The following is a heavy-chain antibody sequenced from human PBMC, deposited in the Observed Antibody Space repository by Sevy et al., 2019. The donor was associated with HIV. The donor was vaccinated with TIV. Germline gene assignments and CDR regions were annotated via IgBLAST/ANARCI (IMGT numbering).Heavy chain of an antibody. CDR1: GYNFNNYY. D-gene: IGHD6-13*01. CDR2: INPSSGST. J-gene: IGHJ4*02. V-gene: IGHV1-46*02. Sequence: ASVKVSCKASGYNFNNYYIHWVRQAPGQGLEWMGVINPSSGSTYYAQKFQGRVSMTRDTSTSTVYMELSSLSSEDTAVFYCARGDGTGRCFDSWGQGSLVTVSS. CDR3: ARGDGTGRCFDS.